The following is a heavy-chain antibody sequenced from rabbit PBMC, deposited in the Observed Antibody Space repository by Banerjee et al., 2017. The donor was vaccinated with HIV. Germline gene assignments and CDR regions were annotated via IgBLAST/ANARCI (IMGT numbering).Heavy chain of an antibody. Sequence: QEQLEDSGGGLVNPGGPLTLPCKPSGFSFSSGYSLSGVRQAPGKGLEWIGCIATGSGTTGYASWAKGRFTISKTSSTTVTLQMTSLTAADTATDFCASGYSDIYFSLWGPGTLVNVS. CDR3: ASGYSDIYFSL. J-gene: IGHJ4*01. D-gene: IGHD1-1*01. V-gene: IGHV1S45*01. CDR2: IATGSGTT. CDR1: GFSFSSGYS.